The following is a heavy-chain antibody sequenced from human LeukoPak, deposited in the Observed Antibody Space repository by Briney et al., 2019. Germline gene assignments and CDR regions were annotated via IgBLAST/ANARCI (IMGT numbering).Heavy chain of an antibody. Sequence: ASVKVSCKASGYTFTSYVMNWVRQAPGQGLEWMGWISAYNGNTNYAQKLQGRVTMTTDTSTSTAYMELRSLRSDDTAVYYCARDRSTLTYYYDSSGYPNPLCDYWDRGNRVTVTS. D-gene: IGHD3-22*01. V-gene: IGHV1-18*01. CDR2: ISAYNGNT. CDR1: GYTFTSYV. J-gene: IGHJ4*02. CDR3: ARDRSTLTYYYDSSGYPNPLCDY.